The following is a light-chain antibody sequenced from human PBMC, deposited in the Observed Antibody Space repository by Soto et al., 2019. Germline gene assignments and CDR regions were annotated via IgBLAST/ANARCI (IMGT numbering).Light chain of an antibody. Sequence: DIQMTQSPSSLSASVGDRVTITCRASQSISTYLNWYQQKPGKAPKLLIYAASSLQSGVPSRFSGSGSGTDFTLIISSLQPEDFATYYCQQSYGFPLTFGGGTKVDIK. CDR3: QQSYGFPLT. CDR1: QSISTY. CDR2: AAS. J-gene: IGKJ4*01. V-gene: IGKV1-39*01.